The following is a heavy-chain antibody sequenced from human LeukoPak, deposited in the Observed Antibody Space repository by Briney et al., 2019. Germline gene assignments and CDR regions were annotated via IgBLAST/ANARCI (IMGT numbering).Heavy chain of an antibody. Sequence: GGSLRLSCAASGFTFSNHWMHWVRQAPGKGLVWVSRSDGGGSSTSYADSVKGRFSISRDNAKSTLYLQMNSLRAEDTAVYYCARGPGSAGGAYVGDYWGQGILVTVSS. J-gene: IGHJ4*01. V-gene: IGHV3-74*01. D-gene: IGHD4-23*01. CDR2: SDGGGSST. CDR3: ARGPGSAGGAYVGDY. CDR1: GFTFSNHW.